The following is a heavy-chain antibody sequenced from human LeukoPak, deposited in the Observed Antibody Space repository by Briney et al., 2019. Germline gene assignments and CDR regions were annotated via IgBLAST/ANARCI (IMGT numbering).Heavy chain of an antibody. V-gene: IGHV4-34*01. CDR2: INHSGST. CDR3: ARGRSLYSSSWYSPPNYFDY. Sequence: SETLSLTCSVSGGSISSYYWSWIRQPPGKGLEWIGEINHSGSTNYNPSLKSRVTISVDTSKNQFSLKLSSVTAADTAVYYCARGRSLYSSSWYSPPNYFDYWGQGTLVTVSS. J-gene: IGHJ4*02. CDR1: GGSISSYY. D-gene: IGHD6-13*01.